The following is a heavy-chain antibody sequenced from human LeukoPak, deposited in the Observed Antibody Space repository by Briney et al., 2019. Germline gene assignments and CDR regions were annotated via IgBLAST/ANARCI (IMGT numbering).Heavy chain of an antibody. CDR2: IDYRGRT. Sequence: TPSQTLSLTRTVAGGFISSYYWSCIRQPRGKGRECIGYIDYRGRTNYNHSLTSRVTISVDTSKTQFSQKLSSVTAADTAVYYCARQEYYYDTRGYYPAFDYWGQGTLVTVSS. J-gene: IGHJ4*02. D-gene: IGHD3-22*01. V-gene: IGHV4-59*01. CDR1: GGFISSYY. CDR3: ARQEYYYDTRGYYPAFDY.